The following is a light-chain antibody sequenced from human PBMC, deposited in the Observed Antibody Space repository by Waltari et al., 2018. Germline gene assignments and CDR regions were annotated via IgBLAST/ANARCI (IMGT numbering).Light chain of an antibody. Sequence: DIQMTQSPSSLSTSVGDRVTITCRASQTIGHYLNWYQQKAGAAPKLLIYAASTLQPGVPSRFSGSGSGTDFALTISSLQPEDFATYYCQQSYTTLITFGRGTRLEIK. CDR3: QQSYTTLIT. CDR1: QTIGHY. CDR2: AAS. J-gene: IGKJ5*01. V-gene: IGKV1-39*01.